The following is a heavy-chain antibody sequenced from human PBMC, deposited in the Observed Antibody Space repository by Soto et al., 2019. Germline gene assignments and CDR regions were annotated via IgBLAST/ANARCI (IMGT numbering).Heavy chain of an antibody. CDR1: GFTFSSYA. J-gene: IGHJ4*02. Sequence: GGSLRLSCAASGFTFSSYAMSWVRQAPGKGLEWVSAISGSGGSTYYADSVKGRFTISRDDSKNTLYLQMNSLSAEDTAVYYCVCGESGFDWLLPSDYWGQGTLVTVSS. D-gene: IGHD3-9*01. CDR2: ISGSGGST. CDR3: VCGESGFDWLLPSDY. V-gene: IGHV3-23*01.